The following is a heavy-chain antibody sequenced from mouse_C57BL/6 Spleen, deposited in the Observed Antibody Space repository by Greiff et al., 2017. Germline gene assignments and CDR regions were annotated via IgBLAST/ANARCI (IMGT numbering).Heavy chain of an antibody. J-gene: IGHJ4*01. V-gene: IGHV1-82*01. D-gene: IGHD2-3*01. Sequence: QVQLQQSGPELVKPGASVKISCKASGYAFSSSWMNWVKQRPGKGLEWIGRIYPGDGDTNYNGKFKGKATLPADKSSSTAYMQLSSLTSEDAAVYFCARGPLDGYYPYAMDYWGQGTSVTVSS. CDR3: ARGPLDGYYPYAMDY. CDR2: IYPGDGDT. CDR1: GYAFSSSW.